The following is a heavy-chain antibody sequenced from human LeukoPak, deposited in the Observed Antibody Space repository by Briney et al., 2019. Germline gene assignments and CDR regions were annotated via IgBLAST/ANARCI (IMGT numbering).Heavy chain of an antibody. Sequence: SGGSLRLSCAASGFTFSSYEMNWVRQAPGKGLEWVSYISSSGSTIYYADSVKGRFTISRDNAKNSLYLQMNSLRAEDTALYYCAKGLLLRYFEGIDYWGQGILVTVSS. CDR3: AKGLLLRYFEGIDY. D-gene: IGHD3-9*01. CDR2: ISSSGSTI. J-gene: IGHJ4*02. CDR1: GFTFSSYE. V-gene: IGHV3-48*03.